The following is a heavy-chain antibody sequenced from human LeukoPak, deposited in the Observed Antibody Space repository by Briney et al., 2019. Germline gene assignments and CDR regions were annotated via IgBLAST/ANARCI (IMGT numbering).Heavy chain of an antibody. CDR2: INPSGGST. CDR3: ARDPRDGGYDYGHYYCYYGMDV. J-gene: IGHJ6*02. D-gene: IGHD5-12*01. Sequence: ASVKVSCTASGYTFTSYYMHWVRQAPGQGLEWMGIINPSGGSTSYAQKFQGRVTMTRDTSTSTVYMELSSLRSEDTAVYYCARDPRDGGYDYGHYYCYYGMDVWGQGTTVTVSS. CDR1: GYTFTSYY. V-gene: IGHV1-46*01.